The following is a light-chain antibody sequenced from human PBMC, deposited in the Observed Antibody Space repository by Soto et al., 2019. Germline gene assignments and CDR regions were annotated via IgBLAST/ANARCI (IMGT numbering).Light chain of an antibody. J-gene: IGLJ3*02. Sequence: QSVLTQPPSVSAAPRQKVTISCSGSSSNIENNYVSWYQQLPGTAPKLLIYDNNKRPSGIPDRFSGSKSGTSATLGITGLQAGDEADYYCGTWDSSLSAGVFGGGTKLTVL. CDR3: GTWDSSLSAGV. V-gene: IGLV1-51*01. CDR2: DNN. CDR1: SSNIENNY.